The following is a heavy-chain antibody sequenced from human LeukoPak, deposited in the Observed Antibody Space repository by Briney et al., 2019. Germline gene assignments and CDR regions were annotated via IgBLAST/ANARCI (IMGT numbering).Heavy chain of an antibody. CDR3: ARGDSGYDYGFDN. D-gene: IGHD5-12*01. CDR2: IIPIFGTT. V-gene: IGHV1-69*05. J-gene: IGHJ4*02. CDR1: GGTFSSHA. Sequence: SVKVSCKASGGTFSSHAISWVRQAPGQGLEWVGGIIPIFGTTNYAQKFQGRVTITTDESTSTGYMELRSLGSDDTAVYYCARGDSGYDYGFDNWGQGTLVTVSS.